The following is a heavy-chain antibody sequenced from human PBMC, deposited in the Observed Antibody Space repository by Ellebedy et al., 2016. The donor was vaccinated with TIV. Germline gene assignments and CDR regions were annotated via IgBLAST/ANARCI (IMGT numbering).Heavy chain of an antibody. J-gene: IGHJ4*02. V-gene: IGHV3-23*01. D-gene: IGHD1-26*01. CDR2: ISGSGGST. Sequence: GESLKISXAASGFTFSDYGMHWVRQAPGKGLEWVSAISGSGGSTYYADSVKGRFTISRDNSKNTLYLQMNSLRAEDTAVYYCAKEEEGATDYWGQGTLVTVSS. CDR1: GFTFSDYG. CDR3: AKEEEGATDY.